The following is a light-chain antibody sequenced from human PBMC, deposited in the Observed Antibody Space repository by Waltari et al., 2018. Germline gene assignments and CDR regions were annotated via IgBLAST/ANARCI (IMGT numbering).Light chain of an antibody. Sequence: DIQMTQSPSSLSASVGHSVTITCRATQSISIYLNWYQQKPGKAPKLLISAVSSLQSGVPSRFSGSGSGTDFALTISSLQPEDCATYYCQQSSRTPPWTFGQGTQVEIK. CDR3: QQSSRTPPWT. V-gene: IGKV1-39*01. CDR1: QSISIY. CDR2: AVS. J-gene: IGKJ1*01.